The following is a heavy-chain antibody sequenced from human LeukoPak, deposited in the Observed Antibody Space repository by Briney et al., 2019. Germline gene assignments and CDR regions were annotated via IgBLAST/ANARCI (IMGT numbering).Heavy chain of an antibody. D-gene: IGHD6-13*01. J-gene: IGHJ4*02. CDR3: ARLGYSSSWSFAY. Sequence: SETLSLTCAVYGGSFSGYYWSWIRQPPGKGLEWIGEINHIRSTNYNPSLKSRVTISVDTSKNQSSLKLSSVPAADTAVYYCARLGYSSSWSFAYWGPGTLVTVSS. V-gene: IGHV4-34*01. CDR1: GGSFSGYY. CDR2: INHIRST.